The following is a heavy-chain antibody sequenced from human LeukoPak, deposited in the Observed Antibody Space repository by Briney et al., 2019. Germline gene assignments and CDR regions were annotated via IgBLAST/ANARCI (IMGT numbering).Heavy chain of an antibody. CDR3: AKNVVVKRYIDF. Sequence: PGGSLRLSCAASGFTFSNHDMSWVRQAPGKGLQWVAVISGGGRTTEYEDFVKGRFTISRDNSKNTLSLQMNSLTVEDTAIYFCAKNVVVKRYIDFWGQGTLVTVSS. CDR2: ISGGGRTT. CDR1: GFTFSNHD. J-gene: IGHJ4*02. D-gene: IGHD2-15*01. V-gene: IGHV3-23*01.